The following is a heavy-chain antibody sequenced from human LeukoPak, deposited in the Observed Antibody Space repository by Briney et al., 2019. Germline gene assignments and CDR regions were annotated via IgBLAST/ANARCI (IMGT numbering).Heavy chain of an antibody. CDR2: IYYSGST. V-gene: IGHV4-61*01. CDR3: ARDRVRGNSNPFFDY. J-gene: IGHJ4*02. D-gene: IGHD4-11*01. CDR1: GGSVSSGTFY. Sequence: SETLSLTCTVSGGSVSSGTFYWSWIRQPPGKGLEWIGYIYYSGSTNYNPSLKSRVTISVDTSKNQFSLKLSSVTAADTAVYYCARDRVRGNSNPFFDYWGQGTLVTVSS.